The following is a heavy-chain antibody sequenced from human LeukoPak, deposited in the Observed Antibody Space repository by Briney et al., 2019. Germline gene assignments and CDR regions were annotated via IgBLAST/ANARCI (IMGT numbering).Heavy chain of an antibody. J-gene: IGHJ6*02. Sequence: GGSLRLSCAASGFTFSSYSMNWVRQAPGKGLEWVSSISSSSSYIYYADSVKGRFTISRDNAKNSLYLQMNSLRAEDTAVYYCAREGDSSGYYYLLYGMDVWGQGTTVTVS. CDR1: GFTFSSYS. D-gene: IGHD3-22*01. CDR3: AREGDSSGYYYLLYGMDV. CDR2: ISSSSSYI. V-gene: IGHV3-21*01.